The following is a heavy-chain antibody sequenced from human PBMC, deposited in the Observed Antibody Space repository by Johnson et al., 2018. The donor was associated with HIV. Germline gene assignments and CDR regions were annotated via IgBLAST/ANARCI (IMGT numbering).Heavy chain of an antibody. CDR3: ARGVTGYSYGT. D-gene: IGHD5-18*01. V-gene: IGHV3-9*01. J-gene: IGHJ3*01. Sequence: VQLVESGGGLVQPGRSLRLSCAASGFTFDDYAMHWVRQAPGKGLEWVSGISWNSGSIGYADSVKGRFTISRDNAKNSLYLQMNSLRAEDTAVYYCARGVTGYSYGTWGQGTMVTVSS. CDR1: GFTFDDYA. CDR2: ISWNSGSI.